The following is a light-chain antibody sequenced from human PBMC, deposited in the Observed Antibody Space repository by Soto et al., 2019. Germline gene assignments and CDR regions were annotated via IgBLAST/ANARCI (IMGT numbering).Light chain of an antibody. CDR1: QSVRSSH. CDR3: QQYSSSPLT. J-gene: IGKJ4*01. Sequence: EIVLTQSPGTLSLSPGDRATRSCRASQSVRSSHLAWYQQMPGQAPRLLIYGTSNRATGIPDRFSGSGSGTDFTLTISRLEPEDFAVYYCQQYSSSPLTLGGGTKVDSK. V-gene: IGKV3-20*01. CDR2: GTS.